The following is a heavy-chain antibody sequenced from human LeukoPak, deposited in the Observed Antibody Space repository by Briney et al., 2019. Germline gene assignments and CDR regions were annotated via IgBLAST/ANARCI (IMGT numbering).Heavy chain of an antibody. D-gene: IGHD5-24*01. CDR3: ARGGWLQTNYYFDY. CDR1: GFTFSSYG. CDR2: IWYDGSNK. V-gene: IGHV3-33*01. J-gene: IGHJ4*02. Sequence: GGSLRLSCAASGFTFSSYGMHWVRQAPGKGLEWVAVIWYDGSNKYYADSVKGRFTISRDNSKNTLYLQMNSLRAEDTAVYYCARGGWLQTNYYFDYWGQGTLVTVSS.